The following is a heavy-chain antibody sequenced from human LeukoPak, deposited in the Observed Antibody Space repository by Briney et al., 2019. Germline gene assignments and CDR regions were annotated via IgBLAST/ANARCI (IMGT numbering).Heavy chain of an antibody. CDR3: ARGRYYYDSGGAHAFDI. CDR1: GFTFSAYS. CDR2: ISSGSGTI. D-gene: IGHD3-22*01. Sequence: PGGSLRLSCAASGFTFSAYSMSWVRQAPGKGLEWVSYISSGSGTIYYADSVKGRFTISRDNAKNSLYLQMNSLRAEDTAVFYCARGRYYYDSGGAHAFDIWGQGTMVTVSS. V-gene: IGHV3-48*04. J-gene: IGHJ3*02.